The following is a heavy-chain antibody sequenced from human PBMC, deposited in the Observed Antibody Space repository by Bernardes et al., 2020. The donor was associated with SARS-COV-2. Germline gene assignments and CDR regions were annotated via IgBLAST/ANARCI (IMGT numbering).Heavy chain of an antibody. CDR1: GFTFSRNT. CDR2: ISSSGTYI. D-gene: IGHD3-22*01. Sequence: GGSLRLSCAASGFTFSRNTMNWVRQAPGQGLEWVSTISSSGTYIYYADSVKGRFTISRDNAKNSVYLQMNSLRAEDAAVYYCTRDQQAYFDSSGFAHSFDVWGLGTMVTVSS. J-gene: IGHJ3*01. CDR3: TRDQQAYFDSSGFAHSFDV. V-gene: IGHV3-21*01.